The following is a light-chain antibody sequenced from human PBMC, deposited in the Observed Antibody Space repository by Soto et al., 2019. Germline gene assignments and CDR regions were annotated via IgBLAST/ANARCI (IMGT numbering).Light chain of an antibody. CDR2: AAS. J-gene: IGKJ3*01. Sequence: EIVLTQSPGTLSLSPGERATLSCRASQSINNRYLAWYQQKPGQAPRLLIYAASSRATGIPDRFSGSGSGTTFTLTISRLEPEDFAVYYCQQFGSSPGFTFGPGTKVDI. CDR3: QQFGSSPGFT. V-gene: IGKV3-20*01. CDR1: QSINNRY.